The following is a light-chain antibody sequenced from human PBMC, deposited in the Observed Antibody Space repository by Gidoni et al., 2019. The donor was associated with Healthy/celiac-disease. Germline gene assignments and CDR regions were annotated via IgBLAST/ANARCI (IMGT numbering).Light chain of an antibody. CDR1: QGISNS. CDR2: AAS. J-gene: IGKJ1*01. Sequence: DIQMTKSPSSLSASGGDRVTITCRASQGISNSLAWYQQKPGKVPKLLIYAASTLHSGVPSRFSGSGSGTDFTLTISSLQPEDVATYYCPKYTSASWTFGQGTKVEI. V-gene: IGKV1-27*01. CDR3: PKYTSASWT.